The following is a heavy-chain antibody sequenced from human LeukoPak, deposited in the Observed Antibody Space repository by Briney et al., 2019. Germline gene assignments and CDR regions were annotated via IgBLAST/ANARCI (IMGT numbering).Heavy chain of an antibody. CDR2: ISYDGSNK. J-gene: IGHJ4*02. CDR3: ARGCSSSSCPGGGDY. CDR1: GFTFSSYA. D-gene: IGHD6-13*01. Sequence: PGRSLRLSCAASGFTFSSYAMHWVRQAPGKGLERVAVISYDGSNKYYADSVKGRFTISRDNAKNSLYLQMNSLRAEDTAVYYCARGCSSSSCPGGGDYWGQGTLVTVSS. V-gene: IGHV3-30*07.